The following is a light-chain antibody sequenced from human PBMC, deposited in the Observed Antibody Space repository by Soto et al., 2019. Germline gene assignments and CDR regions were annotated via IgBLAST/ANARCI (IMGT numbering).Light chain of an antibody. CDR1: QGIGTS. CDR2: DAS. CDR3: QQFNNYPIT. Sequence: AIQLTQSPSSLSASVGDRVTITCRASQGIGTSLAWHQQKPGKSPKLLIYDASSLESGVPSRFSGGGSGTDFTLTISRLQPEDFATYYCQQFNNYPITFGQGTRLEIK. J-gene: IGKJ5*01. V-gene: IGKV1D-13*01.